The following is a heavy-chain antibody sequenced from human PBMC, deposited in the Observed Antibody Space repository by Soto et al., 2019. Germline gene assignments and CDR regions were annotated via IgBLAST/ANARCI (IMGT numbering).Heavy chain of an antibody. CDR3: VRDNWNYAKGAFDI. D-gene: IGHD1-7*01. CDR2: IWHDGSKE. J-gene: IGHJ3*02. CDR1: GFTFSTYG. Sequence: QVQLVESGGGVVKPGTSLRLSCAASGFTFSTYGIHWVRQAPGKGLAWVAVIWHDGSKEFYADSVKGRFTVSRDNSKNTVHLQMDSLNAEDTSVYYCVRDNWNYAKGAFDIWGQGTVVTVSS. V-gene: IGHV3-33*01.